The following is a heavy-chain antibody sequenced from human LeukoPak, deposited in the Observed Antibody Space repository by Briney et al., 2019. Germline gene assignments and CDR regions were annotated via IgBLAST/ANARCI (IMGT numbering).Heavy chain of an antibody. J-gene: IGHJ6*02. CDR2: IIPIFGTA. Sequence: ASVKVSCKASGGTFSSYAISWVRQAPGQGLEWMGGIIPIFGTANYAQKFQGRVTITADESTSTAYMEPSSLRSEDTAVYYCARMYSRDAYYYYGMDVWGQGTTVTVSS. D-gene: IGHD1-26*01. CDR3: ARMYSRDAYYYYGMDV. V-gene: IGHV1-69*13. CDR1: GGTFSSYA.